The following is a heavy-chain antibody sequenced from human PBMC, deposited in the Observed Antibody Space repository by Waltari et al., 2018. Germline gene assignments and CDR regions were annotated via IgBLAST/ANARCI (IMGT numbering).Heavy chain of an antibody. J-gene: IGHJ4*02. CDR1: GGIFSTYA. V-gene: IGHV1-69*01. D-gene: IGHD3-22*01. CDR2: IIPSFGTA. CDR3: AKNGDYYESSGYSNFDY. Sequence: QVQLVQSGAEVKKSGSSVRVSCKASGGIFSTYAISWVRQAPGQGLEWMGGIIPSFGTANYAQKFQCRVTITADESTSTAYMELSSLRSEDTAVYYCAKNGDYYESSGYSNFDYWGQGTLVTVSS.